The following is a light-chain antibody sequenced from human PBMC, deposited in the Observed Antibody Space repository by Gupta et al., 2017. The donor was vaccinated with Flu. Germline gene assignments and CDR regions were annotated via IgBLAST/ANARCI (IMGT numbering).Light chain of an antibody. CDR2: EAS. J-gene: IGKJ1*01. CDR1: QSISSR. Sequence: DIQMTQSPSTLPASVGDRVTITCRASQSISSRLAWYQQKPGKAPKLVIYEASSLQSGVASRFSGSGSGTEFTLSISSLQPDDFATYYCQQYKSYRSFGQGTKVEIK. V-gene: IGKV1-5*03. CDR3: QQYKSYRS.